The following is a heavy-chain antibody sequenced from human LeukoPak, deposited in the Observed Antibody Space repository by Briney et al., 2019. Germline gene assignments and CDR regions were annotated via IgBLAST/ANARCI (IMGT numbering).Heavy chain of an antibody. CDR3: VKEHVDRAFTRSFEI. V-gene: IGHV3-23*01. CDR2: ISPDKT. J-gene: IGHJ3*02. Sequence: PGGSLRLSCAASGLSFSTNPMSWVRQAPGEGLEWVSAISPDKTYYADSVKGRLTISRDNYKNPVDLHMNSPRAEDTAIYYCVKEHVDRAFTRSFEIWGQGIVVTVPS. D-gene: IGHD3-3*02. CDR1: GLSFSTNP.